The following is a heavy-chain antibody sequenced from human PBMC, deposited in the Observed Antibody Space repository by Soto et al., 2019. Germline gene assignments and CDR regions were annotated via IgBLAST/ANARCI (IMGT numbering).Heavy chain of an antibody. V-gene: IGHV6-1*01. CDR2: TYYRSKWYY. J-gene: IGHJ4*01. CDR1: GDSLSSNSAG. Sequence: PSQTLSLTCPITGDSLSSNSAGWSWVRQSPSRGLEWLGRTYYRSKWYYEYAVSVRGRITINPDTSKNQYSLQLNSVTPEDTAVYFCERGDQYCGRNFDYWGHGTLVTVSS. CDR3: ERGDQYCGRNFDY. D-gene: IGHD2-21*01.